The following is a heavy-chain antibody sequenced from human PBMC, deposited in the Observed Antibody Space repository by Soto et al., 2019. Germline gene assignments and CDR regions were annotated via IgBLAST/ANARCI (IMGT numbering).Heavy chain of an antibody. V-gene: IGHV4-4*02. CDR2: IHHSGST. J-gene: IGHJ6*03. CDR1: GGSISISNW. CDR3: ARGGYYFYMDV. Sequence: QVQLQESGPGLVKPSETLSLTCAVSGGSISISNWWSWVRQTPGKGLGWIGQIHHSGSTNYSPSLTSRVPISVDKSKNQFSLKMNSVTAADTAVYYCARGGYYFYMDVWGKGTTVTVSS. D-gene: IGHD1-26*01.